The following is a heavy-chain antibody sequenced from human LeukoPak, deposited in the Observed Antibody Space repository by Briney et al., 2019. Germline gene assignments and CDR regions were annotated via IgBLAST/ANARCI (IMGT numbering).Heavy chain of an antibody. J-gene: IGHJ5*02. D-gene: IGHD3-10*01. Sequence: ASVKVSCKASGYTFTGYYMHWVRQAPGQGLEWMGWINPNSGGTNYAQKFQGRVTMTRDTSISTAYMELSRLRSDDTAVYYCARGTFRDYYGSGSYGWFDPWGQGTLVTVSS. CDR3: ARGTFRDYYGSGSYGWFDP. CDR1: GYTFTGYY. V-gene: IGHV1-2*02. CDR2: INPNSGGT.